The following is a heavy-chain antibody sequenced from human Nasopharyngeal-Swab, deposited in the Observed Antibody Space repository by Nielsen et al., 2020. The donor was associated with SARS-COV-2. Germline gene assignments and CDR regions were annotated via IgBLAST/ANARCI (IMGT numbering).Heavy chain of an antibody. J-gene: IGHJ5*02. Sequence: GGSLRLSCAASGFTFSSYAMHWVRQAPGKGLEWVAVISYDGSNKYYANSVKGRFTISRDNSKNTLYLQMNSLRAEDTAVYYCAREQGFDPWGQGTLVTVSS. CDR1: GFTFSSYA. CDR3: AREQGFDP. CDR2: ISYDGSNK. V-gene: IGHV3-30-3*01.